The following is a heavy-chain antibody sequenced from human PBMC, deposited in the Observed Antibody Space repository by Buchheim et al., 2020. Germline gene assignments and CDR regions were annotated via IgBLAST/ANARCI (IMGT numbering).Heavy chain of an antibody. V-gene: IGHV4-4*02. J-gene: IGHJ1*01. D-gene: IGHD3-22*01. CDR3: ARWEYYYDSSGYRKTEYFQH. CDR1: GVSISSSNW. Sequence: QVQLQESGPGLVEPSGTLSLTCAVSGVSISSSNWWSWVRQPPGEGLEWIGEMHHGGTTNYNPSLESRVTISVDKSKNHFSLKLTSVTAADTAVYYCARWEYYYDSSGYRKTEYFQHWGQGTL. CDR2: MHHGGTT.